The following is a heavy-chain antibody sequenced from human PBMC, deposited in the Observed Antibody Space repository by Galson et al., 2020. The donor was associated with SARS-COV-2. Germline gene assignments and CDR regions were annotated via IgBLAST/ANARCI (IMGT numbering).Heavy chain of an antibody. V-gene: IGHV3-9*01. Sequence: GGSLRLSCAASGFTFDDYAMHWVRQAPGKGLEWVSGISWNSGSIGYADSVKGRFTISRDNAKNSLYLQMNSLRAEDTALYYCAKAIYYYDSSAPPPPYYFDYWGQGTLVTVSS. CDR2: ISWNSGSI. D-gene: IGHD3-22*01. CDR1: GFTFDDYA. J-gene: IGHJ4*02. CDR3: AKAIYYYDSSAPPPPYYFDY.